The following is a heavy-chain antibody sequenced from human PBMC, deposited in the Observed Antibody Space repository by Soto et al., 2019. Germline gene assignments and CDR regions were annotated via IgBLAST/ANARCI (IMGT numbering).Heavy chain of an antibody. Sequence: EVQLLESGGGLVQPGGSLRLSCAASGFTFSSYTMSWVRQAPGKGLEWVSAISGSGGSTYYADSVKGRFTISRDNSKNTLYLQMNSLRAEDTAVYYCAKVGLTTVTTDADLYNWFDPWGQGTLVTVSS. J-gene: IGHJ5*02. CDR1: GFTFSSYT. CDR3: AKVGLTTVTTDADLYNWFDP. V-gene: IGHV3-23*01. CDR2: ISGSGGST. D-gene: IGHD4-4*01.